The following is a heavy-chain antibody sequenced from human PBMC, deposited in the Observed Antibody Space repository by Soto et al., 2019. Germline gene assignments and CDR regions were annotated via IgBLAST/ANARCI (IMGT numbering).Heavy chain of an antibody. J-gene: IGHJ6*02. CDR2: IIPIFGTA. Sequence: GASVKVSCKASGGTPSSYASSGVRQAPARGLEWMGGIIPIFGTANYAQNFQGRLTITADESTSTPYMELSSLRCYYTAVYYCGKVGSGYGSVDYYDYGMDVWGQGTTVTVSS. V-gene: IGHV1-69*13. CDR3: GKVGSGYGSVDYYDYGMDV. CDR1: GGTPSSYA. D-gene: IGHD3-10*01.